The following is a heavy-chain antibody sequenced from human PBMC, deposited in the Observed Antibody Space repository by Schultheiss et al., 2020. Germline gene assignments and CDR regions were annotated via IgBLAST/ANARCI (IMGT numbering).Heavy chain of an antibody. CDR2: IYYSGST. V-gene: IGHV4-31*03. D-gene: IGHD6-13*01. Sequence: SETLSLTCTVSGGSISSGGYYWSWIRQHPGKGLEWIGYIYYSGSTYYNPSLKSRVTISVDTSKNQFSLKLSSVTAADTAVYYCAREWSKGIAAAGTDWYFDLWGRGTLVTVSS. CDR1: GGSISSGGYY. CDR3: AREWSKGIAAAGTDWYFDL. J-gene: IGHJ2*01.